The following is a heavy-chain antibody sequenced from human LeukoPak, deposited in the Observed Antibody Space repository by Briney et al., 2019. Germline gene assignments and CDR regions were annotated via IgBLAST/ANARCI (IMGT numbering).Heavy chain of an antibody. Sequence: VASVKVSCKASGYTFNGHYIHWMRQAPGQGREGVGWISAYSGDTNYAENSQGSVTMTRDTSNSTAYMALTRLSSDDTAVYSCARDHMYDSTTSAPATAAFDPWGQGTLVTVSS. D-gene: IGHD6-13*01. J-gene: IGHJ5*02. CDR1: GYTFNGHY. V-gene: IGHV1-2*02. CDR2: ISAYSGDT. CDR3: ARDHMYDSTTSAPATAAFDP.